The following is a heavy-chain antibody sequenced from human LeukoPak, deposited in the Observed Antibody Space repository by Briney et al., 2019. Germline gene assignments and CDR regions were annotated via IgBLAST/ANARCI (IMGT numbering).Heavy chain of an antibody. J-gene: IGHJ4*02. V-gene: IGHV4-59*08. Sequence: PSETPSLTCSVSNGSISTYYWSWIRQSPGKGLEWIGYIYYGGTTSYNPSLKRRVTISVHSPKNHFSLRLTSLTAADTALYYCARHGGTLGYFDSWGPGSLVIVSS. CDR1: NGSISTYY. CDR2: IYYGGTT. CDR3: ARHGGTLGYFDS. D-gene: IGHD1-26*01.